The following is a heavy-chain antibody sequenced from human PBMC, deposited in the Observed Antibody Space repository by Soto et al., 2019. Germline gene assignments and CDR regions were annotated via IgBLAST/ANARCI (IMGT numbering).Heavy chain of an antibody. J-gene: IGHJ6*03. CDR2: IIPILGIA. CDR3: ATGWFGESGYYYMDV. D-gene: IGHD3-10*01. CDR1: GGTFSSYT. Sequence: QVQLVQSGAEVKKPGSSVKVSCKASGGTFSSYTISWVRQAPGQGLEWMGRIIPILGIANYAQKFQGRVMITADKSTSTAYMELSSLRSEDTAVYYCATGWFGESGYYYMDVWGKGTTVTVSS. V-gene: IGHV1-69*02.